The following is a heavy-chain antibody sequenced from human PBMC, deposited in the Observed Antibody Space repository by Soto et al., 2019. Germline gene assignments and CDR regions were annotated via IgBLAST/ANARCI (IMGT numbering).Heavy chain of an antibody. J-gene: IGHJ4*02. V-gene: IGHV3-33*01. Sequence: QVQLVESGGGVVQPGRSLRLSCAVSGFTFSSYGMHWVRQAPGKGLEWVAVIWYDGSNKYYADSVKGRFTISRDNSKNTLYLQMNSLRAEDTAVYYCARDSIAAAPQPLRYWGQGTLVTVSS. CDR3: ARDSIAAAPQPLRY. CDR2: IWYDGSNK. CDR1: GFTFSSYG. D-gene: IGHD6-13*01.